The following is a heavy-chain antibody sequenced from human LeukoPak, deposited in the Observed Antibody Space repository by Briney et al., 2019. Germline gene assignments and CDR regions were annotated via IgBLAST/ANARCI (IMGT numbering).Heavy chain of an antibody. V-gene: IGHV3-7*01. J-gene: IGHJ4*02. D-gene: IGHD4/OR15-4a*01. CDR2: IKQDGSEK. CDR3: AREDYGYFDY. Sequence: GGSLRLSCAASGFTFSGYWMSWVRQAPGKGLEWVANIKQDGSEKYYVDSVKGRFTISRDNAKNSLYLQMNSLRAEDTAVYYCAREDYGYFDYWGQGTLVTVSS. CDR1: GFTFSGYW.